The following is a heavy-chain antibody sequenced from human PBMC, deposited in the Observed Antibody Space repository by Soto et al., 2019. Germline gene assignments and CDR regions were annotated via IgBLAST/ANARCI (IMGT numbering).Heavy chain of an antibody. Sequence: QLPLQESGPGLVKPSETLSLTCTVSGGSISSSSYYWGWIRQPPGKGLEWIGSIYYRGSTYYNPSLXSXXPISVDTSKNQFSLKLSSVTAADTAVYYCARPTFYTAMVPDWGQGTLVTVSS. CDR3: ARPTFYTAMVPD. D-gene: IGHD5-18*01. V-gene: IGHV4-39*01. CDR1: GGSISSSSYY. J-gene: IGHJ4*02. CDR2: IYYRGST.